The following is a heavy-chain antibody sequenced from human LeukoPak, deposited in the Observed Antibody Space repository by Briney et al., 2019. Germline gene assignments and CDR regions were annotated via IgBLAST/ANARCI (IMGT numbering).Heavy chain of an antibody. Sequence: ASVKVSCKASGYSFTDYYMHWVRQAPGQGLEWMGWINPNSGGTNFAQKFQGRVTMTRDTSITTAYMELSRLRSDDTAVYYCARGYCSGGSCLSFDYWGQGALVTVSS. CDR3: ARGYCSGGSCLSFDY. CDR2: INPNSGGT. V-gene: IGHV1-2*02. CDR1: GYSFTDYY. J-gene: IGHJ4*02. D-gene: IGHD2-15*01.